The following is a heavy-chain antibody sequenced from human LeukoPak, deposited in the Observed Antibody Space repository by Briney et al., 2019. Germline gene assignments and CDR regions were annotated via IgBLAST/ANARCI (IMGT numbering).Heavy chain of an antibody. CDR2: INHSGST. D-gene: IGHD3-16*01. CDR1: GGSFSGYY. J-gene: IGHJ4*02. V-gene: IGHV4-34*01. Sequence: PSETLSLTCAVYGGSFSGYYWSWIRQPPGKGLEWIGEINHSGSTNYNPSLKSRVTISQDTSKNQFSLKLRSVSAADTAVYYCARGWGYFDYWGQGTLVTVSS. CDR3: ARGWGYFDY.